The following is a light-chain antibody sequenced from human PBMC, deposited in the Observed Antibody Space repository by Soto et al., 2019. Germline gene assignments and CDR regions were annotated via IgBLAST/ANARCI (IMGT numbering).Light chain of an antibody. J-gene: IGKJ1*01. CDR1: QSVSNNY. CDR2: GAS. V-gene: IGKV3-20*01. CDR3: QQFVRLPWT. Sequence: EIVLTQSPGTLSLSPGERATLSCRASQSVSNNYLAWYQQKPGQAPRLLIYGASNRATGIPDRFSGSGSGTDFTLTISRLEPEDSAVYYCQQFVRLPWTFGQGTKVEIK.